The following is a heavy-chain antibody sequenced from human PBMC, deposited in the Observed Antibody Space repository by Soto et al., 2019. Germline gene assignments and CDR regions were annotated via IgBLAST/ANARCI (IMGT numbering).Heavy chain of an antibody. CDR1: GFTFSDYY. J-gene: IGHJ6*03. Sequence: GGSLRLSCAASGFTFSDYYMSWIRQVPGKGLEWVSYISSSGSTIYYADSVKGRFTISRDNAKNSLYLQMNSLRAEDTAVYYCARKNGYGYYYYYMDVWGKGTTVTVSS. D-gene: IGHD5-12*01. V-gene: IGHV3-11*01. CDR2: ISSSGSTI. CDR3: ARKNGYGYYYYYMDV.